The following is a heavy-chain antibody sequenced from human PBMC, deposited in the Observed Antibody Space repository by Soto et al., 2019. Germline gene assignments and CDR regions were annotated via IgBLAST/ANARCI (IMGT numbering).Heavy chain of an antibody. Sequence: EVQLVESGGGLVKPGGSLRLSCAASGFTFSNAWMNWVRQAPGQGLEWVARFKSRGDGGTTDYAAPVKGRFTISRDDSEGTLCLQMNSLRTEDTAVYFCTSGLPGVTTNYGFDYWGQGILVTVSP. J-gene: IGHJ4*02. CDR2: FKSRGDGGTT. V-gene: IGHV3-15*07. CDR3: TSGLPGVTTNYGFDY. CDR1: GFTFSNAW. D-gene: IGHD4-17*01.